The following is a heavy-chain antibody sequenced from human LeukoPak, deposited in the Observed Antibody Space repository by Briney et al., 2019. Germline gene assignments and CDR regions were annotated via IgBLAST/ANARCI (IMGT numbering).Heavy chain of an antibody. CDR2: INPSGGST. Sequence: GASVKVSCKASGYTFTGYYMHWVRQAPGQGLEWMGIINPSGGSTSYAQKFQGRVTMTRDTSTSTVYMELSSLRSEDTAVYYCASLSAVGATYWPGAFDIWGQGTMVTVSS. CDR3: ASLSAVGATYWPGAFDI. V-gene: IGHV1-46*01. CDR1: GYTFTGYY. D-gene: IGHD1-26*01. J-gene: IGHJ3*02.